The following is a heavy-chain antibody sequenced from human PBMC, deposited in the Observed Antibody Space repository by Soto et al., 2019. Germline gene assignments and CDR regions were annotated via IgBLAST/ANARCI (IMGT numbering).Heavy chain of an antibody. D-gene: IGHD6-13*01. Sequence: PSETLSLTCTVSGGPISSGGYYWSWIRQHPGKGLEWIGYIYYSGSTYYNPSLKSRVTISVDTSKNQFSLKLSSVTAADTAVYYCARGSSSSWYSPTPRLDPWGQGTLVTVSS. CDR1: GGPISSGGYY. CDR3: ARGSSSSWYSPTPRLDP. CDR2: IYYSGST. V-gene: IGHV4-31*03. J-gene: IGHJ5*02.